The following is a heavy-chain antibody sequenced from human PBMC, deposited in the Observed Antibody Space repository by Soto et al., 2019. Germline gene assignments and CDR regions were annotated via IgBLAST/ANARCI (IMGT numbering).Heavy chain of an antibody. CDR3: ARHPSNIAARSHTNCGMDV. J-gene: IGHJ6*02. CDR1: GGTFSSSA. D-gene: IGHD6-6*01. Sequence: GASVKVSCKASGGTFSSSAISWVRQATGQGLEWMGGIIPIFGTANYAQKFKGRVTIIADESASTAYMELRSRRSEDTAVYYCARHPSNIAARSHTNCGMDVWGQGTTVTVSS. CDR2: IIPIFGTA. V-gene: IGHV1-69*13.